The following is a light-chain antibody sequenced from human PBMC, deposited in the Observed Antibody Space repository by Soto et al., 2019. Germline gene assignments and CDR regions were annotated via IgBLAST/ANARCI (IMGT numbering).Light chain of an antibody. CDR3: SSYSSNNILSYV. CDR2: EVN. V-gene: IGLV2-14*03. J-gene: IGLJ1*01. CDR1: SNDVGGYKY. Sequence: QSVLTQPASVSGAPGQSITISCTGTSNDVGGYKYVSWYQQRPGTAPKLIMFEVNNRPSGVSDRFSGSRSANTASLTISGLQAQDEADYYCSSYSSNNILSYVFGTGTKVTGL.